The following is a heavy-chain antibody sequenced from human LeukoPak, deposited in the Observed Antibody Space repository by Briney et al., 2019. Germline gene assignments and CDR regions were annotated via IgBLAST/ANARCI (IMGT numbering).Heavy chain of an antibody. Sequence: PGGSLRLSCAASGFTVSSNYMSWVRQAPGKGLEWVSIIYSGGSTYYADSVKGRFTISRDNSKSTLYLQMNSLRAEDTAVYYCARDRKDGNFFDYWGQGTLVTVSS. CDR3: ARDRKDGNFFDY. CDR2: IYSGGST. V-gene: IGHV3-53*01. J-gene: IGHJ4*02. CDR1: GFTVSSNY. D-gene: IGHD2-15*01.